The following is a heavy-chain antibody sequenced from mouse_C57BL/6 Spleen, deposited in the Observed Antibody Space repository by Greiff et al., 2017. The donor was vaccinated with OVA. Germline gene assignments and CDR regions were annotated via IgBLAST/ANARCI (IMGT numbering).Heavy chain of an antibody. Sequence: QVQLQQSGAELVRPGASVTLSCKASGYTFTDYEMHWVKQTPVHGLEWIGAIDPETGGTAYNQKFKGKAILTADKSSSTAYMELRSLTSEDSAVYYCTRSVYYSPMDYWGQGTSVTVSS. CDR2: IDPETGGT. CDR1: GYTFTDYE. J-gene: IGHJ4*01. CDR3: TRSVYYSPMDY. D-gene: IGHD2-12*01. V-gene: IGHV1-15*01.